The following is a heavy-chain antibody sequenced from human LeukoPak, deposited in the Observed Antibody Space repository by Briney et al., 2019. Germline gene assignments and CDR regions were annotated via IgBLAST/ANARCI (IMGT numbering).Heavy chain of an antibody. D-gene: IGHD6-19*01. J-gene: IGHJ4*02. CDR1: GHTFTSYA. V-gene: IGHV1-3*01. Sequence: ASVKVSCKASGHTFTSYAMHWVRQAPGQRLEWMGWINAGNGNTKYSQKFQGRVTITRDTSASTAYMELSSLRSEDTAVYYCARALSSGWHQYYFDYWGQGTLVTVSS. CDR2: INAGNGNT. CDR3: ARALSSGWHQYYFDY.